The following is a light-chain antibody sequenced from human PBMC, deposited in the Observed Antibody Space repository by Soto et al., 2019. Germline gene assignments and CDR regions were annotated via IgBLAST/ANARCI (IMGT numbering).Light chain of an antibody. CDR3: QSYDSSLSGSVV. CDR2: GNN. J-gene: IGLJ2*01. Sequence: QSALTQPPSVSGAPGQRVTISCTGSSSNIGAGYDVHWYQQLPGTAPKLLIYGNNNRPSGVPDRISGSKSGTSASLAITGLQAEDEGDYYCQSYDSSLSGSVVFGGGTKVTVL. V-gene: IGLV1-40*01. CDR1: SSNIGAGYD.